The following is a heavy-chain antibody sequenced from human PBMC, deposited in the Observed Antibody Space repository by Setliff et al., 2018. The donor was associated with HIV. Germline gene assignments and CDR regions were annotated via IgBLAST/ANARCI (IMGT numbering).Heavy chain of an antibody. CDR2: INPNSGGT. CDR1: GYTFTGYY. CDR3: ARTGWWVASGAFDI. D-gene: IGHD2-15*01. V-gene: IGHV1-2*02. Sequence: ASVKVSCKASGYTFTGYYMHWVRQAPGQGLEWMGWINPNSGGTNYAQKFQGRVTMTRGTSISTAYMELSRLRSDDTAVYYCARTGWWVASGAFDIWGQGTMVTVSS. J-gene: IGHJ3*02.